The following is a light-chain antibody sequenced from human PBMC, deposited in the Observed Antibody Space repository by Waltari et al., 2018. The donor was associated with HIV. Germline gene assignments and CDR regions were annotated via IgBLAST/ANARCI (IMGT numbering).Light chain of an antibody. CDR2: GAS. J-gene: IGKJ2*01. CDR1: HSVNTN. V-gene: IGKV3-15*01. CDR3: QQYHNWPYT. Sequence: EIVMRQSPATLPVSPGERATLSCRASHSVNTNLAWYHQKPGQAPRLLIYGASTRATGIPGRLSGSGSGTEFTLTISSLQSEDLAVYYCQQYHNWPYTFGQGTKLEIK.